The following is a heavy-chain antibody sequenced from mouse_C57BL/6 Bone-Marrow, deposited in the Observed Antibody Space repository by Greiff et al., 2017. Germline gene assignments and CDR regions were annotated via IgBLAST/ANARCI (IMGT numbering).Heavy chain of an antibody. D-gene: IGHD1-1*01. CDR3: ARDPHYGSSYWYFDV. Sequence: VQLQQSGAELARPGASVKLSCKASGYTFTSYGISWVKQRTGQGLEWIGEIYPRSGNTYYNEKFKGKATLTADKSSSTAYMELRSLTSEDSAVYVCARDPHYGSSYWYFDVWGTGTTVTVSS. V-gene: IGHV1-81*01. CDR1: GYTFTSYG. J-gene: IGHJ1*03. CDR2: IYPRSGNT.